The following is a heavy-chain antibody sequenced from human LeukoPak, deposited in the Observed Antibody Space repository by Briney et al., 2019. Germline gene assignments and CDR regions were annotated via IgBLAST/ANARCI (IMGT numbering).Heavy chain of an antibody. CDR1: GYTFTGYY. V-gene: IGHV1-2*04. J-gene: IGHJ5*02. CDR3: ARGAYVWGSYPKKNWFDP. CDR2: INPNSGGT. D-gene: IGHD3-16*02. Sequence: ASVKVSCKASGYTFTGYYMHWVRQAPGQGLEWMGWINPNSGGTNYAQKSQGWVTMTRETSISTAYMELSRLRSDDTAVYYCARGAYVWGSYPKKNWFDPWGQGTLVTVSS.